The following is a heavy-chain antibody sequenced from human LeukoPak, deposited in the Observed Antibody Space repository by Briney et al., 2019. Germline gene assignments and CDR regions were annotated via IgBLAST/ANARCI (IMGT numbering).Heavy chain of an antibody. V-gene: IGHV3-43*02. CDR3: AKVVYSSGWYYDYYYYYGMDV. CDR2: ISGDGGST. D-gene: IGHD6-19*01. J-gene: IGHJ6*02. CDR1: GFTFDDYA. Sequence: GGSLRLSCAASGFTFDDYAMHWVRQAPGKGLEWVSLISGDGGSTYYADSVKGRFTISRDNSKNPLYLQMNSLRTEDTALYYCAKVVYSSGWYYDYYYYYGMDVWGQGTTVTVSS.